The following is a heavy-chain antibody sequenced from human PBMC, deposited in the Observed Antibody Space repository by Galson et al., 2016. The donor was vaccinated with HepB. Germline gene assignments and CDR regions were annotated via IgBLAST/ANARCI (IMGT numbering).Heavy chain of an antibody. CDR2: VNWNSATL. J-gene: IGHJ5*02. CDR3: EKGQTNWATFDP. V-gene: IGHV3-9*01. D-gene: IGHD7-27*01. Sequence: SLRLSCAASGFTFNDYVMHWVRQLPGKGLEWVSGVNWNSATLAYADSVRGRFTISRDNAENSLYLQMNSLRAEDTALYYCEKGQTNWATFDPWGQGTLVTVSS. CDR1: GFTFNDYV.